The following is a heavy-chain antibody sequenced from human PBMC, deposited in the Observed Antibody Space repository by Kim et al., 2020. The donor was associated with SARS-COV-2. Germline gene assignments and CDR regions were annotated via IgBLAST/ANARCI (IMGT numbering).Heavy chain of an antibody. J-gene: IGHJ6*02. Sequence: ASVKVSCKASGYNLTTFSMDWVRQAPGQGLEWLGWINTYTGNPTYAQGFTGRFVFSFDTSVNTAYLQISGLKADDTAVYYCARDQLKAGEDFPYYYGLDVWGQGTTVTVS. D-gene: IGHD3-16*01. CDR3: ARDQLKAGEDFPYYYGLDV. V-gene: IGHV7-4-1*02. CDR1: GYNLTTFS. CDR2: INTYTGNP.